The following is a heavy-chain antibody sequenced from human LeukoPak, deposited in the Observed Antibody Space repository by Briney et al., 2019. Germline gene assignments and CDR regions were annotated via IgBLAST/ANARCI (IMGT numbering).Heavy chain of an antibody. CDR1: GGSISSGGYY. J-gene: IGHJ4*02. V-gene: IGHV4-31*03. CDR3: ARISRPPITMVRGVIDY. CDR2: IYYSGST. D-gene: IGHD3-10*01. Sequence: SQTLSLTCTVSGGSISSGGYYWSWIRPHPGKGLEWIGYIYYSGSTYYNPSLKSRVTISVDTSKNQFSLKLSSVTAADTAVYYCARISRPPITMVRGVIDYWGQGALVTVSS.